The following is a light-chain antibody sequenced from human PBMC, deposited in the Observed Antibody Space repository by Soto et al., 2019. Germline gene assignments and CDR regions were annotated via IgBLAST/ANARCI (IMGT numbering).Light chain of an antibody. Sequence: EIVLTQSPGTLSLSPGERATLSCRASQSVSRNYLAWYQQKPGQAPRLLVYGASTRATGIPARFSGSGSGTDFTLSISSLEPEDFAVYYCQERSNWPPITFGQGTRLEIK. J-gene: IGKJ5*01. CDR1: QSVSRNY. CDR3: QERSNWPPIT. CDR2: GAS. V-gene: IGKV3D-20*02.